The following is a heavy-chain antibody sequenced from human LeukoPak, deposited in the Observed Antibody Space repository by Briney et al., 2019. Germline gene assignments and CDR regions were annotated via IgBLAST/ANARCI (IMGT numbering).Heavy chain of an antibody. CDR2: ISDTGNT. Sequence: GGSLRLSCAASGFTLSSYAMSWVRQAPGKGLEWVSSISDTGNTDHADSVKGRFTISRDSSKNTLFLQMNRLRPEDAAVYYCAKAPVTTCRGAFCYPFDYWGLGTLVTVSS. V-gene: IGHV3-23*01. CDR3: AKAPVTTCRGAFCYPFDY. J-gene: IGHJ4*02. D-gene: IGHD2-15*01. CDR1: GFTLSSYA.